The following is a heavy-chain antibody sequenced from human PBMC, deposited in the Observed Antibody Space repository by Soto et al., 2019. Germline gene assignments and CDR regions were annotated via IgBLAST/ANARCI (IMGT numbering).Heavy chain of an antibody. V-gene: IGHV5-51*01. Sequence: ESLKISCKGSGYSFTSYCICWVRQLTGKGLEWMGIIYPGDSDTRYSPSFQGQVTISADKSISTAYLQWSSLKASDTAMYYCARTSAGGKYYYGMDVWGQGTTVTVSS. CDR1: GYSFTSYC. D-gene: IGHD6-13*01. J-gene: IGHJ6*02. CDR3: ARTSAGGKYYYGMDV. CDR2: IYPGDSDT.